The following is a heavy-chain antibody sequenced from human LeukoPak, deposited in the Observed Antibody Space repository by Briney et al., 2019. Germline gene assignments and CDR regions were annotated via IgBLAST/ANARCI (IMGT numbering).Heavy chain of an antibody. CDR3: ARGPSGYHNT. CDR2: ISYDGSNK. CDR1: GFTFSSYG. Sequence: PGGSLRLSCAASGFTFSSYGMHWVRQAPGKGLEWVPVISYDGSNKYYADSVKGRFTISRDNSKNTLYLQMNSLRAEDTAVYCCARGPSGYHNTGGQGTLVTVSS. D-gene: IGHD5-12*01. J-gene: IGHJ4*02. V-gene: IGHV3-30*03.